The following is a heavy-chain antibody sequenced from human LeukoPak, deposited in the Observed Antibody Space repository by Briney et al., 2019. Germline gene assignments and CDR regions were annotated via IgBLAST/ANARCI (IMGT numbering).Heavy chain of an antibody. CDR3: ARRLGLRWEPDFDY. CDR2: ISAYNGNT. Sequence: ASVKVSCKASGYTCTSYGISWVRQAPGQGLEWMGWISAYNGNTNYAQKLQGRVTMTTDTSTSTAYMELRSLRSDDTAVYYCARRLGLRWEPDFDYWGLGTLVTVSS. J-gene: IGHJ4*02. D-gene: IGHD1-26*01. CDR1: GYTCTSYG. V-gene: IGHV1-18*01.